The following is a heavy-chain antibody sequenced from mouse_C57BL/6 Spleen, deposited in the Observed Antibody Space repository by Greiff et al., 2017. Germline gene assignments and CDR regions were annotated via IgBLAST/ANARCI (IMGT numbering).Heavy chain of an antibody. CDR1: GYAFSSSW. CDR3: ARDGYYLAWFAY. Sequence: QVQLQQSGPELVKPGASVKISCKASGYAFSSSWMNWVKQRPGKGLEWIGRIYPGDGDTNYNGKFKGKATLTADKSSSTAYMQLSSLTSEDSAVYFCARDGYYLAWFAYWGRGTLVTVSA. V-gene: IGHV1-82*01. J-gene: IGHJ3*01. CDR2: IYPGDGDT. D-gene: IGHD2-3*01.